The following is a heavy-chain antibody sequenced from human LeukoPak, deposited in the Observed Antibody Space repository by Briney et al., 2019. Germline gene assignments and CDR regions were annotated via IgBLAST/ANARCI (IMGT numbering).Heavy chain of an antibody. Sequence: GGSLRLSCAAFGFTSSTYAMNWVRQAPGKGLELVSIISGNGGSTYYADSVKGRFTISRDNSKNTLYLQMNSLRAEDTAVYYCAKGIAVAGLYYFDYWGQGTLVTVSS. V-gene: IGHV3-23*01. CDR2: ISGNGGST. J-gene: IGHJ4*02. CDR1: GFTSSTYA. D-gene: IGHD6-19*01. CDR3: AKGIAVAGLYYFDY.